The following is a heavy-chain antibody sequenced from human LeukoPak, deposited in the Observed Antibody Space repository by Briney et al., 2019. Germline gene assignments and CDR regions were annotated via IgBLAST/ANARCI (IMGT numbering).Heavy chain of an antibody. CDR3: ARGFGGMYGGTFDY. Sequence: SEILSLTCTVSGGSISSYYWSWLRQPTRKGLEWIGYIYYSGSTNYNPSLKSRVTISVDTSKNQFSLKLSSVTAADTAVYYCARGFGGMYGGTFDYWGQGTLVTVSS. D-gene: IGHD4-23*01. CDR1: GGSISSYY. J-gene: IGHJ4*02. V-gene: IGHV4-59*01. CDR2: IYYSGST.